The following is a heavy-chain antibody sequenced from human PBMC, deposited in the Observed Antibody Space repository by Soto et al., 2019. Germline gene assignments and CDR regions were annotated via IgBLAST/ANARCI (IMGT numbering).Heavy chain of an antibody. CDR1: GFTFSSYA. J-gene: IGHJ6*02. CDR2: ISSNGGST. Sequence: GGSLRLSCSSSGFTFSSYAMHWVRQATGKGLEYVSAISSNGGSTYYADSVKGRFTISRDNSKNTLYLQMSSLRAEDTAVYYCVKDLPPAAGTSADPPYYYYYYGMDVWGQGTTVTVSS. V-gene: IGHV3-64D*08. D-gene: IGHD6-13*01. CDR3: VKDLPPAAGTSADPPYYYYYYGMDV.